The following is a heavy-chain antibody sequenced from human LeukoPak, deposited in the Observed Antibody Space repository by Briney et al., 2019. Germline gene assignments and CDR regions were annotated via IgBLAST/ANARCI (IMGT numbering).Heavy chain of an antibody. CDR2: IDPSDSYT. J-gene: IGHJ3*02. Sequence: GESLRISCKGSGYSFTNYWISWVRQMPGKGLEWMGRIDPSDSYTNYSPSFQGHVTISADKSISTACLQWSGLKASDTAMYYCARRTCSGGSCLDAFDIWGQGTMVTVSS. D-gene: IGHD2-15*01. CDR3: ARRTCSGGSCLDAFDI. CDR1: GYSFTNYW. V-gene: IGHV5-10-1*01.